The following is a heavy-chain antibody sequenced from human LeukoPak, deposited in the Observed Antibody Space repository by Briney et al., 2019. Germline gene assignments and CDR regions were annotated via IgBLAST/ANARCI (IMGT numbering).Heavy chain of an antibody. V-gene: IGHV1-69*05. J-gene: IGHJ4*02. CDR3: ARGLAVAGFFAFDY. CDR2: IIPIFGTA. CDR1: GGTFSSYA. D-gene: IGHD6-19*01. Sequence: SVKVSCKASGGTFSSYAISWVRQAPGQGLEWMGGIIPIFGTASYAQKFQGRVTITTDESTSTAYMELSSLRSEDTAVYYCARGLAVAGFFAFDYWGQGTLVTVSS.